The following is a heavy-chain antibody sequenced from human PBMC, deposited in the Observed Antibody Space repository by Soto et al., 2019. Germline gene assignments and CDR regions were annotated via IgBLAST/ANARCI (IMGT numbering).Heavy chain of an antibody. V-gene: IGHV3-21*01. Sequence: EVQLVESGGGLVKPGGSLRLSCAASGFTFSSYSMNWVRQAPGKGLEWVSSISSSSSYIYYADSVKGRFTISRDNAKNSLYLQMNILRAEDTAVYYCARDLDSSRYYYYYGMDVWGQGTTVTVSS. D-gene: IGHD6-13*01. CDR2: ISSSSSYI. J-gene: IGHJ6*02. CDR3: ARDLDSSRYYYYYGMDV. CDR1: GFTFSSYS.